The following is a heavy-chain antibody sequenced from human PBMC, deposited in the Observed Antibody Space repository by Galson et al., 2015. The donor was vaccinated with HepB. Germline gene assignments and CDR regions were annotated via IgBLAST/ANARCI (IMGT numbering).Heavy chain of an antibody. Sequence: SVKVSCKASGYTFTSYGISWVRQAPGQGLEWMGWISTYNSNTNNVQKFQGRVTMTTDTATSTAYMELRSLRSDDTAAYYCARDGPQDYYDSTGYYYFDYWGQGTLVTVSS. CDR2: ISTYNSNT. J-gene: IGHJ4*02. D-gene: IGHD3-22*01. CDR1: GYTFTSYG. V-gene: IGHV1-18*01. CDR3: ARDGPQDYYDSTGYYYFDY.